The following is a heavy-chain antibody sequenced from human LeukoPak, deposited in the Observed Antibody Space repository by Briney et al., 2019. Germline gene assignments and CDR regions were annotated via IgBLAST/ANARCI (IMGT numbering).Heavy chain of an antibody. CDR1: GYTFTGYY. CDR3: ARAIQLWLYNDY. CDR2: INPNSGGT. J-gene: IGHJ4*02. Sequence: ASVKVSCKASGYTFTGYYMHWVRQAPGQGLEWMGWINPNSGGTNYAQKFQGRVTMTRDTSISTAYMELSRLRSGDTAVYYCARAIQLWLYNDYWGQGTLVTVSS. V-gene: IGHV1-2*02. D-gene: IGHD5-18*01.